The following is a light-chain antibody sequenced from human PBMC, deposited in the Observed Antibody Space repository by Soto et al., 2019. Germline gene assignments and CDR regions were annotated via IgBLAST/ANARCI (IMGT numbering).Light chain of an antibody. J-gene: IGLJ1*01. CDR1: SSDVGGYNY. Sequence: QSVLTQPVSVSGSPGQSITISCTGTSSDVGGYNYVSWYQQHPGKAPKLMIYDVSNRPSGVSNRFSGSKSGNTASLTISGLQAEDEADYYCSSYTSSSTLYVFGTGTKVPVL. CDR2: DVS. CDR3: SSYTSSSTLYV. V-gene: IGLV2-14*01.